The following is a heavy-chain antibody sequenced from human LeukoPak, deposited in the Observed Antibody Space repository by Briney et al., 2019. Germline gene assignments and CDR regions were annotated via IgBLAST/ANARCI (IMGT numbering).Heavy chain of an antibody. V-gene: IGHV4-59*08. CDR1: GGSISSYY. J-gene: IGHJ4*02. CDR2: IYYSGTT. D-gene: IGHD3-3*01. Sequence: SETLSLTCTVSGGSISSYYWSWIRQRPGKGLEWIGYIYYSGTTSYNPSLKSRVTISVDMSKSQFSLTLSPVTAADTALYYCARHGPLYDIWSAQFYFDYWGQGTLVAVSS. CDR3: ARHGPLYDIWSAQFYFDY.